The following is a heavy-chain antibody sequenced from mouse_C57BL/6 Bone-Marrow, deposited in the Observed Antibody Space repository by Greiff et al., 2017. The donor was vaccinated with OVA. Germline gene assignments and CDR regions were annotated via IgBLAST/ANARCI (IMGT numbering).Heavy chain of an antibody. CDR3: ARYYPGRYFDV. J-gene: IGHJ1*03. CDR1: GFNIKDYY. Sequence: VQLQQSGAELVKPGASVKLSCTASGFNIKDYYMHWVKQRTEQGLEWIGRIDPEDGDTKYAPKFQGKATITADTSSNTAYLQLSSLTSEDTAVYYCARYYPGRYFDVWGTGTTVTVSS. V-gene: IGHV14-2*01. CDR2: IDPEDGDT. D-gene: IGHD1-1*01.